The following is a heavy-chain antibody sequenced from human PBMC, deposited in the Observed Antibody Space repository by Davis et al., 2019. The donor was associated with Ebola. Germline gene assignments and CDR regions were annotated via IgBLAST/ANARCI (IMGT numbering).Heavy chain of an antibody. J-gene: IGHJ4*02. V-gene: IGHV3-11*01. CDR1: GFTFSDYY. Sequence: GGSLTLSCAASGFTFSDYYMSWIRQAPGKGLEWVSHISSSGSAIYYADSVKGRFTISRDNARNSLYLQMNSLRDEDTAVYYCAGERRDGYNFDYWGQGTLVTVSS. D-gene: IGHD5-24*01. CDR3: AGERRDGYNFDY. CDR2: ISSSGSAI.